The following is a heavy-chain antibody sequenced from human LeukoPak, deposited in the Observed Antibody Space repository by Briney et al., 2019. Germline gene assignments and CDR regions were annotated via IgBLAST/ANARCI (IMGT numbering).Heavy chain of an antibody. CDR2: IHTSGST. V-gene: IGHV4-4*07. CDR1: GGSINNYH. Sequence: PSETLSLTCTVSGGSINNYHWSWVRQPAGEGLEWIGRIHTSGSTYYNPSLKSRVTMSIDTSKNQFSLKLSSVTAADTAVYYCARDHNRNWGEFDPWGQGALVTVSS. J-gene: IGHJ5*02. CDR3: ARDHNRNWGEFDP. D-gene: IGHD1-7*01.